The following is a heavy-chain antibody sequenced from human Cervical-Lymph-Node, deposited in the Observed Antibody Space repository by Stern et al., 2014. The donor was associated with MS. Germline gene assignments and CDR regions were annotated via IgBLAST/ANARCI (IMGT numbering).Heavy chain of an antibody. Sequence: VQLVQSGGAVVQPGRSLRLSCAASGFTFSSYGMHWVRQAPGKGPEWVTVISYDGNHKYYAASVKGRFTISRDNSKNTLHLQMNSVTPDDTAIYYCARDYEDTSMLFDHWGQGTLVTVSS. D-gene: IGHD2-8*01. J-gene: IGHJ4*02. CDR1: GFTFSSYG. CDR3: ARDYEDTSMLFDH. V-gene: IGHV3-30*03. CDR2: ISYDGNHK.